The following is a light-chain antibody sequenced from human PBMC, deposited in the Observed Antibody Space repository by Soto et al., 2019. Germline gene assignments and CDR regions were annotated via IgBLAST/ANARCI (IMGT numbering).Light chain of an antibody. J-gene: IGKJ4*01. Sequence: QMTQSPSTLAASGVDRVTITYRACQSIGSWLAWYQQKPGKAPKLLIYKASSLESGVPSRCGGSGSGTEFTLTISSLQPEDFATYFCKLLDSYPHVLGGGTKVDI. CDR2: KAS. CDR1: QSIGSW. CDR3: KLLDSYPHV. V-gene: IGKV1-5*03.